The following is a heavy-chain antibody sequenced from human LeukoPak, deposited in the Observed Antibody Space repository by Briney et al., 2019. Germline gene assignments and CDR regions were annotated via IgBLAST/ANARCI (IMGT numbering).Heavy chain of an antibody. D-gene: IGHD3-22*01. CDR2: IWYDGSNK. Sequence: GGSLRLSCAASGFTFSSYGMHWVRQPPGKGLEWVAIIWYDGSNKTYEDSVKGRFTISRDNSKNTLYLQMNSLRAEDTAVYYRARGVDYYENSGTIDYWGQGTLVTVSS. V-gene: IGHV3-33*01. CDR3: ARGVDYYENSGTIDY. CDR1: GFTFSSYG. J-gene: IGHJ4*02.